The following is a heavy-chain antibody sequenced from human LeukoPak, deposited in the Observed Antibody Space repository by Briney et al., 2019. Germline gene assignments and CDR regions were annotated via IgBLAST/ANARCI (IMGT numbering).Heavy chain of an antibody. CDR3: ARDLRGLDP. J-gene: IGHJ5*02. Sequence: PGGSLRLSCAASGFTLSSYGMRWVRQAPGKGLEWVAVLWSDGSNKYYANSVKDRFTLSRDNSKNTLYLQMSSLRAEDTAVYYCARDLRGLDPWGQGTLVTVSS. CDR2: LWSDGSNK. CDR1: GFTLSSYG. V-gene: IGHV3-33*01.